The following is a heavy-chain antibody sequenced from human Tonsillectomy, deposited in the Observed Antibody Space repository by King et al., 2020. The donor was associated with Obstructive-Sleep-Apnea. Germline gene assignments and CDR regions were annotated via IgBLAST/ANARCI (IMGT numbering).Heavy chain of an antibody. D-gene: IGHD6-19*01. Sequence: VQLVESGGGLVQPGRPLRLSCGASGFTFDDYAMHWVRQAPGKGLEWVSGISWNSGSIGYADSVKGRLTISRDNTKNSVYLQMNSLRGEDTAMYYCAKDIYSGWYEGHFEYWGQGALVTVSS. V-gene: IGHV3-9*01. CDR1: GFTFDDYA. J-gene: IGHJ4*02. CDR2: ISWNSGSI. CDR3: AKDIYSGWYEGHFEY.